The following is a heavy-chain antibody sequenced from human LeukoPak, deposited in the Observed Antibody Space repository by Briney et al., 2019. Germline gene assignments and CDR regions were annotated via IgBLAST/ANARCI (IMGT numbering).Heavy chain of an antibody. CDR1: GGSISSYY. J-gene: IGHJ5*02. Sequence: SSETLSLTCTVSGGSISSYYWSWIRQPAGKGLEWIGRIYTSGSTNYNPSLKSRVTMSVDTSKNQFSLKLSSVTAADTAVYYCARGPGGSGSYSWFDPWGQGTLVTVSS. D-gene: IGHD3-10*01. V-gene: IGHV4-4*07. CDR2: IYTSGST. CDR3: ARGPGGSGSYSWFDP.